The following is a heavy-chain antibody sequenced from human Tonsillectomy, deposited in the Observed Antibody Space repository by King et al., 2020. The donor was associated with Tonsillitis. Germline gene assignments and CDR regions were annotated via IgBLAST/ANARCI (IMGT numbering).Heavy chain of an antibody. CDR3: ARWLGDCSSTSCQFTRYYFEY. Sequence: QLVQSGAEVKKPGASVKVSCKASGYTFTSYYMHWVRQAPGQGLEWMGIINPSGGSTSYAQKFQGRVTMTRDTSTSTVYMELSSRRSEDTAVYYCARWLGDCSSTSCQFTRYYFEYWGQGPLVTVSS. D-gene: IGHD2-2*01. CDR1: GYTFTSYY. V-gene: IGHV1-46*01. CDR2: INPSGGST. J-gene: IGHJ4*02.